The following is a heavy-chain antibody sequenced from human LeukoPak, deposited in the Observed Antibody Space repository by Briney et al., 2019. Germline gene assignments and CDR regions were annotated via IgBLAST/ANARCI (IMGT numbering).Heavy chain of an antibody. D-gene: IGHD2-15*01. Sequence: SETLSLTCAVYGGSFSGYYWSWIRQPPGKGLEWIGEINHSGSTNYNPSLKSRVTISVDTSKNQFSLKLSSVTAADMAVYYCARNHCSGGSCYFDYWGQGTRVTVSS. J-gene: IGHJ4*02. CDR1: GGSFSGYY. CDR3: ARNHCSGGSCYFDY. CDR2: INHSGST. V-gene: IGHV4-34*01.